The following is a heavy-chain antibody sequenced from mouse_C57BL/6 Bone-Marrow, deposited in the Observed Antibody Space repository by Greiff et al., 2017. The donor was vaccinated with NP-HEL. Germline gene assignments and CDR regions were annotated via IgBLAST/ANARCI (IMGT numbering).Heavy chain of an antibody. Sequence: EVQGVESGGGLVQPKGSLKLSCAASGFSFNTYAMNWVRQAPGKGLEWVARIRSKSNNYATYYADSVKDRFTISRDDSESMLYLQMNNLKTEDTAMYYCVRGYSSFAYWGQGTLVTVSA. J-gene: IGHJ3*01. CDR3: VRGYSSFAY. CDR1: GFSFNTYA. D-gene: IGHD2-14*01. CDR2: IRSKSNNYAT. V-gene: IGHV10-1*01.